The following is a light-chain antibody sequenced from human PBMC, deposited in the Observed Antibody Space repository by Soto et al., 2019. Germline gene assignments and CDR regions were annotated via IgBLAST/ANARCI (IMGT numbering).Light chain of an antibody. J-gene: IGKJ2*01. CDR3: QQYGSSPGNT. CDR2: GAS. Sequence: EIVLTQSPGTLSLSPGERATLSCRASQSVSSSYLAWYQQKPGQAPRLLIYGASSRPTGIPDRFSGSGSGTDFTLTISRLEPEDFAVYYCQQYGSSPGNTFGQGTKLEIK. V-gene: IGKV3-20*01. CDR1: QSVSSSY.